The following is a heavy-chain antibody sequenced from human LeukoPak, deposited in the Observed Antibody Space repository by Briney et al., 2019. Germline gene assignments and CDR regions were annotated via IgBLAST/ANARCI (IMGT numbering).Heavy chain of an antibody. J-gene: IGHJ3*02. Sequence: PGGSLRLSCAASGFIFSSHWMSWVRQAPGKGLQWVANIKQDGSEKYYVDSVKGRFTISRDNAKNSLYLQMSSLTVEDTAVYYCARDATTGAFDIWGQGTMVTVSS. V-gene: IGHV3-7*03. CDR3: ARDATTGAFDI. CDR1: GFIFSSHW. D-gene: IGHD1-14*01. CDR2: IKQDGSEK.